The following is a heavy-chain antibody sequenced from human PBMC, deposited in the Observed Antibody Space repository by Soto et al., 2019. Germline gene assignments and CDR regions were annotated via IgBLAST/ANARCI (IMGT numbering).Heavy chain of an antibody. V-gene: IGHV1-2*04. Sequence: ASVKVSCKTSGYTFTTYSITWVRQAPGQGLEWMGWISAYSGGTNYAQKFQGWVTMTRDTSISTAYMELSRLRSDDTAVYYCARAPSPPESWYYFDYWGQGTLVTVSS. D-gene: IGHD6-13*01. CDR1: GYTFTTYS. CDR3: ARAPSPPESWYYFDY. J-gene: IGHJ4*02. CDR2: ISAYSGGT.